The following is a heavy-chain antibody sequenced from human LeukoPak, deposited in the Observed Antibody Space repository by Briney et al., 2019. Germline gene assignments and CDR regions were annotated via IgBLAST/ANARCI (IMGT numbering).Heavy chain of an antibody. CDR1: GASISSTTYY. J-gene: IGHJ6*03. CDR3: ASDTTASFYYMDV. CDR2: IYYSGST. D-gene: IGHD1-1*01. Sequence: PSETLSLTCTVSGASISSTTYYYDWIRQPPGKGLEWIGSIYYSGSTYYNPSLKSRVTISVDTSKNQFSLNLTSVTAAGTAVYYCASDTTASFYYMDVWGNGTTVTVSS. V-gene: IGHV4-39*01.